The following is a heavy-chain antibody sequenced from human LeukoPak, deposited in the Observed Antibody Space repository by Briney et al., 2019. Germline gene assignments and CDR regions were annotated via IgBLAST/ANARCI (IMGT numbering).Heavy chain of an antibody. CDR3: ARTRYYYNSRSYGAPYYFDY. J-gene: IGHJ4*02. CDR1: GYSISSGYY. Sequence: SETLSLTCTVSGYSISSGYYWGWIRQPPGKGLEWIGSFYHSGSTYYNPSLKSRVTISLDTSKNQFSLKLSSVTAADTAVYYCARTRYYYNSRSYGAPYYFDYWGQGTLVTVSS. CDR2: FYHSGST. D-gene: IGHD3-10*01. V-gene: IGHV4-38-2*02.